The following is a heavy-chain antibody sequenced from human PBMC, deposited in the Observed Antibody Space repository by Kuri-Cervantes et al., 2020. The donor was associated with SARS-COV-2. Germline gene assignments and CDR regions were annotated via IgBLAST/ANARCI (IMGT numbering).Heavy chain of an antibody. D-gene: IGHD3-9*01. CDR1: GFTFSSYA. CDR2: ISGSGGST. CDR3: AKDDILTGYTPLWY. Sequence: GGSLRLSCAASGFTFSSYAMSWVRQAPGKELEWVSAISGSGGSTYYADSVKGRFTISRDNSKNTLYLQMNSLRAEDTAVYYCAKDDILTGYTPLWYWGQGTLATVSS. J-gene: IGHJ4*02. V-gene: IGHV3-23*01.